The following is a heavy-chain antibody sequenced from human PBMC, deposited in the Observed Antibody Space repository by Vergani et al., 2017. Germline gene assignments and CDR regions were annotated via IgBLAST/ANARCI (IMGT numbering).Heavy chain of an antibody. CDR2: TWYDGNNK. CDR1: GFTFNQYG. D-gene: IGHD1-14*01. CDR3: ARDLRLLYNRFDP. V-gene: IGHV3-33*01. J-gene: IGHJ5*02. Sequence: QVQLVESGGGVVQPGRSLRLSCAASGFTFNQYGMHWVRPAPGKGLEWVAVTWYDGNNKQYEDSVKGRFTISRDNSKSTMYLQMNSLRDEDTGVYYCARDLRLLYNRFDPWGQGTRVTVSS.